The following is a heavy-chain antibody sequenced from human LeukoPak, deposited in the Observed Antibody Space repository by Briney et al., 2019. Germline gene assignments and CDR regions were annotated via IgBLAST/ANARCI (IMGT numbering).Heavy chain of an antibody. CDR1: GGSISSYY. D-gene: IGHD3-22*01. Sequence: PSETLSLTCTVSGGSISSYYWSWIRQPPGKGLEWIGYIYYSGSTNYNPSLKSRVTISVDTSKKQFSLKLSSVTAADTAVYYCARVFDSSGPIDYWGRGTLVTVSS. V-gene: IGHV4-59*01. J-gene: IGHJ4*02. CDR3: ARVFDSSGPIDY. CDR2: IYYSGST.